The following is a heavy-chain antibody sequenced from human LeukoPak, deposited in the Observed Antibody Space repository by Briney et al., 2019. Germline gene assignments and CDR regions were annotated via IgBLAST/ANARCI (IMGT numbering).Heavy chain of an antibody. Sequence: TGGSLRLSCAASGYTFSTYGMDWVRQAPGKGLEGGADIWYDGINKYYADSVKGRFPISRDNSKNTLYLQMNSLRAEDTAVYYCARGPHYHHSTGHFSYWGQGTLVTVSS. V-gene: IGHV3-33*01. CDR2: IWYDGINK. D-gene: IGHD3-22*01. CDR1: GYTFSTYG. CDR3: ARGPHYHHSTGHFSY. J-gene: IGHJ4*02.